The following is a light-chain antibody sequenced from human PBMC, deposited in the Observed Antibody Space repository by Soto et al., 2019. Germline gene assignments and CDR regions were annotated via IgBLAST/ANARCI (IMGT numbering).Light chain of an antibody. V-gene: IGKV1-5*03. J-gene: IGKJ2*01. CDR1: QSISNW. CDR2: EAS. CDR3: QKYYSHLYT. Sequence: DIQMTQSPSTLSASVGDSVTITCRASQSISNWLAWYQQKPGKAPELLINEASSLQSGVPSRFSGSGSGTEFTHTISSLQPDDFETYYCQKYYSHLYTFGQRTKLEIK.